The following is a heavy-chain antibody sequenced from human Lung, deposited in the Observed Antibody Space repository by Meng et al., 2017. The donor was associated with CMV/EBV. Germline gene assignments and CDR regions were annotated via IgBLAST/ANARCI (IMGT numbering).Heavy chain of an antibody. CDR3: AKPPAYYSS. Sequence: GESLKISCAASGFTFSSFAMSWVRQAPGRGLEWVSGVSSSGGTTSYADSVKGRFIISRDNSRNTVYLQMNSLRAEDTAIYYCAKPPAYYSSWGQGTLVTVSS. CDR1: GFTFSSFA. J-gene: IGHJ5*02. CDR2: VSSSGGTT. D-gene: IGHD3-16*01. V-gene: IGHV3-23*01.